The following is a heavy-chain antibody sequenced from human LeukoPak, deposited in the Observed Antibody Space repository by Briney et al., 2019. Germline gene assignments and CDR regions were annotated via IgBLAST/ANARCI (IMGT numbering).Heavy chain of an antibody. J-gene: IGHJ5*02. CDR2: MNPNSGNT. CDR3: ARSAMGIRYFDWFDP. CDR1: GGTFSSYA. V-gene: IGHV1-8*03. Sequence: ASVKVSCKASGGTFSSYAISWVRQATGQGLEWMGWMNPNSGNTGYAQKFQGRVTITRNTSISTAYMELSSLRSEDTAVYYCARSAMGIRYFDWFDPWGQGTLVTVSS. D-gene: IGHD3-9*01.